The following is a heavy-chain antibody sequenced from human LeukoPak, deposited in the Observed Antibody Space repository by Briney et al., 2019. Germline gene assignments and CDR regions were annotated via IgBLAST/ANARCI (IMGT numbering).Heavy chain of an antibody. D-gene: IGHD3-9*01. V-gene: IGHV4-34*01. J-gene: IGHJ4*02. Sequence: PSETLALTWAVYGGSFSGYYWGWIRQPPGKGLEWIGEINHSGSTNYNPSLKSRVTISVDTSKNQFSLKLSSVTAADTAVYYCARDYVLRYFDWLPPQRGYFDYRGQGTLVTVSS. CDR2: INHSGST. CDR3: ARDYVLRYFDWLPPQRGYFDY. CDR1: GGSFSGYY.